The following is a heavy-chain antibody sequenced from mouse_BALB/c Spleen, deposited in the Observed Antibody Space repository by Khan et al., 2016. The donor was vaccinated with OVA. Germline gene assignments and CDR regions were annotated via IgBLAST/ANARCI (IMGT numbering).Heavy chain of an antibody. V-gene: IGHV1-85*01. Sequence: QVQLQQSGAELVKPGASVKLSCKASGYTFTSFVINWVRQRPEQGLEWIGWIFPGDDSTKYNEKLKGKATLTTDKSYSTAYLQLSRLTSEDSAVYFCARQYYGGNLYWYFDVWGPGTTVTVSS. CDR3: ARQYYGGNLYWYFDV. J-gene: IGHJ1*01. D-gene: IGHD1-1*02. CDR2: IFPGDDST. CDR1: GYTFTSFV.